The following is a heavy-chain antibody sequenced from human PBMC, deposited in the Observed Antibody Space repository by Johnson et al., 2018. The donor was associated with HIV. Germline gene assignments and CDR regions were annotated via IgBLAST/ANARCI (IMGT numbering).Heavy chain of an antibody. CDR1: GFTFSSYG. J-gene: IGHJ3*02. V-gene: IGHV3-30*02. CDR3: AKKEVGCGEASDAFDI. CDR2: IRYDGSNK. D-gene: IGHD3-10*01. Sequence: QMQLVESGGGVVQPGGSLRLSCAASGFTFSSYGMHWVRQAPGKGLEWVAFIRYDGSNKYYADSVKGRFTISRDNSKNTLYLQMNSLRAEDTAVYYCAKKEVGCGEASDAFDIWGQGTMVTVSS.